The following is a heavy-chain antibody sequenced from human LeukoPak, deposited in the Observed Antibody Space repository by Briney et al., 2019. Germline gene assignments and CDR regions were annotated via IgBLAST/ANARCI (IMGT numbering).Heavy chain of an antibody. CDR2: IKQDGSEK. J-gene: IGHJ4*02. CDR1: GCTFSSYW. D-gene: IGHD3-10*01. V-gene: IGHV3-7*03. CDR3: ARDKTGTYYFAY. Sequence: GGSLRLSCAASGCTFSSYWMSWVRQAPGKGREWVANIKQDGSEKYYVDSVKGRFTISRDNAKNSLYLQMNSLRAEDTAVYYCARDKTGTYYFAYWGQGTLVTVSS.